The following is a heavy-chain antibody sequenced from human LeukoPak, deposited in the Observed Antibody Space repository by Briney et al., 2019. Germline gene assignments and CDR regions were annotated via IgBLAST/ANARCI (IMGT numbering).Heavy chain of an antibody. CDR1: GYTFNSYY. CDR2: INPSGGST. D-gene: IGHD3-10*02. Sequence: ASVVVSCKASGYTFNSYYIHWVRQAPGQGLEWMGIINPSGGSTRYPQKFQDRVTMTRDTSTSTVYMGLSSLKSDDTAIYYCARGVFGELEKLMFQHWGQGTLVTVSS. V-gene: IGHV1-46*02. J-gene: IGHJ1*01. CDR3: ARGVFGELEKLMFQH.